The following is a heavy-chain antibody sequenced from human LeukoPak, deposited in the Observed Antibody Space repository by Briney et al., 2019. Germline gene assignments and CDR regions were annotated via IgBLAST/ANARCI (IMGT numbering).Heavy chain of an antibody. Sequence: GGSLRLSCAASGFTFSSYEMNWVRQAPGKGLEWVSYISSSGSTIYYADSVKGRFTISRDNAKNSLYLQMNSLRAEDTAVYYCAREGGGSSWYEKNYYYYMDVWGKGTTVTISS. D-gene: IGHD6-13*01. V-gene: IGHV3-48*03. CDR2: ISSSGSTI. CDR3: AREGGGSSWYEKNYYYYMDV. J-gene: IGHJ6*03. CDR1: GFTFSSYE.